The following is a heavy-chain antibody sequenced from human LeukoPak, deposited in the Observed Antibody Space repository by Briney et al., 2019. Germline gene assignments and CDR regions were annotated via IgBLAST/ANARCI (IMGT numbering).Heavy chain of an antibody. CDR1: EYTFTGYY. CDR3: ARSATGSGSYYGLDY. V-gene: IGHV1-46*01. Sequence: ASVKVSCKASEYTFTGYYMHWVRQAPGQGLEWVAIINPNPSGGSTSYAQKFQGRVTMTRDMSTSTVYMEVSSLRSEDTAVYYCARSATGSGSYYGLDYWGQGTLVTVSS. J-gene: IGHJ4*02. CDR2: INPNPSGGST. D-gene: IGHD1-26*01.